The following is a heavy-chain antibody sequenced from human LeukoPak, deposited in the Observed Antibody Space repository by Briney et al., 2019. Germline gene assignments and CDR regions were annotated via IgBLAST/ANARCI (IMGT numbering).Heavy chain of an antibody. V-gene: IGHV4-39*07. D-gene: IGHD1/OR15-1a*01. CDR2: IYYSGST. CDR1: GGSISTSNYY. Sequence: SETLSLTCTVSGGSISTSNYYWGWIRQPPGKGLEWIGSIYYSGSTYYNPSLKSRVTISVDTSKNQFSLKLSSVTAADTAVYYCARVNNPYYYYYMDVWGKGTTVTVSS. CDR3: ARVNNPYYYYYMDV. J-gene: IGHJ6*03.